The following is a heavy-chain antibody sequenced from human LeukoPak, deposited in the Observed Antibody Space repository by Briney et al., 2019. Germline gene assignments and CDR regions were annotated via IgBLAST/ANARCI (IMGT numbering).Heavy chain of an antibody. D-gene: IGHD6-13*01. J-gene: IGHJ5*02. V-gene: IGHV4-34*01. CDR2: INHSGST. CDR3: ATDSRSWPRGWFDP. CDR1: GGSFSGYY. Sequence: SETLSLTCAVYGGSFSGYYWSWIRQPPGKGLEWIGEINHSGSTNYNPSLKSRVTISVDTSKNQFSLKLSSVTAADTAVYYCATDSRSWPRGWFDPWGQGTLVTVSS.